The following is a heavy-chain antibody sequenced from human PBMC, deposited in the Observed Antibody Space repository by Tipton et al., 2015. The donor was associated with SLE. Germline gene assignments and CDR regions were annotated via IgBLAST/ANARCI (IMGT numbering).Heavy chain of an antibody. Sequence: QSGAEVKKPGASVKVSCKASGYTFTSYDINWVRQAPGQGLEWMGGIIPIFGTANYAQKFQGRVTITADESTSTAYMELSSLRSEDTAVYYCARGPDYDSSGYYFDYWGQGTLVTVSS. V-gene: IGHV1-69*13. CDR3: ARGPDYDSSGYYFDY. D-gene: IGHD3-22*01. CDR2: IIPIFGTA. CDR1: GYTFTSYD. J-gene: IGHJ4*02.